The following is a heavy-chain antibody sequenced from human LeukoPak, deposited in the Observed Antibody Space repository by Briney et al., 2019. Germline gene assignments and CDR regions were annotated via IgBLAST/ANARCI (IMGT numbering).Heavy chain of an antibody. Sequence: PGGPLRLSCAASGFNFSDHYMDWVRQAPGKGLEWVGRIKNKANSYTTEYAASVKGRFTVSREDSKNALYLQMNSLKTEDTAVYYCTREGRYCSSTSCYVCLDFWGQGTLVTVSS. D-gene: IGHD2-2*01. CDR3: TREGRYCSSTSCYVCLDF. CDR1: GFNFSDHY. J-gene: IGHJ4*02. CDR2: IKNKANSYTT. V-gene: IGHV3-72*01.